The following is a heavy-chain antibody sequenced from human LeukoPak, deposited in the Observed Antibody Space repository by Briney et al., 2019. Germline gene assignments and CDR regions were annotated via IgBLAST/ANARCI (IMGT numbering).Heavy chain of an antibody. V-gene: IGHV1-24*01. CDR1: GYTLTELS. CDR2: FDPEDGET. CDR3: ATGPPYGDYVGLDAFDI. J-gene: IGHJ3*02. D-gene: IGHD4-17*01. Sequence: ASVKVSCKVSGYTLTELSMHWVRQAPGKGLEWMGGFDPEDGETIYAQKFQGSVTMTEDTSTDTAYMELSSLRSEDTAVYYCATGPPYGDYVGLDAFDIWGQGTMVTVSS.